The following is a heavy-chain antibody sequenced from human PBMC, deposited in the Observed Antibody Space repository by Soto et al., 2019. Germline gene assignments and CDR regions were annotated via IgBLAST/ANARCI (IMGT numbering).Heavy chain of an antibody. Sequence: QVQLVESGGGLVRPGGSLRLSCAASGFTFSDYYMTWIRQAPGKGLEWVSYITGSSDYTNYADSVKGRFTISSDNVKNSLYPQMNSLRAEDTAVYYCAREYYYGMDVWGQGTTVTVSS. J-gene: IGHJ6*02. V-gene: IGHV3-11*05. CDR3: AREYYYGMDV. CDR1: GFTFSDYY. CDR2: ITGSSDYT.